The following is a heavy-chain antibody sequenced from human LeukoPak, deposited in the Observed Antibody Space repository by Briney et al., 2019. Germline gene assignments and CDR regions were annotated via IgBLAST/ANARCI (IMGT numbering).Heavy chain of an antibody. Sequence: GGSLRLSCAASGFTFSSYWMSWVRQAPGTGLEWVANIKQDGSEKYYVGSVKGRFTISRDNANNSLYRQMHSLRAEHTAVYYGAIARYPKYYYGSGSTNWFDPWGQGTLVTVSS. V-gene: IGHV3-7*01. CDR3: AIARYPKYYYGSGSTNWFDP. CDR1: GFTFSSYW. J-gene: IGHJ5*02. CDR2: IKQDGSEK. D-gene: IGHD3-10*01.